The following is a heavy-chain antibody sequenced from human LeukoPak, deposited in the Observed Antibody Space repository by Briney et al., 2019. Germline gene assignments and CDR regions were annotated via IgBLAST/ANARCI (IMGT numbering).Heavy chain of an antibody. CDR1: GFTFSSYE. Sequence: GGSLRLSCAASGFTFSSYEMNWVRQAPGKGLEWVSYISSSGSTIYYADSVKGRFTISRDNAKNSLYLQMNSLRAEDTAVYYCARGGEMVRGVNKTYYYYYGMDVWGQGTTVTVSS. V-gene: IGHV3-48*03. CDR2: ISSSGSTI. J-gene: IGHJ6*02. D-gene: IGHD3-10*01. CDR3: ARGGEMVRGVNKTYYYYYGMDV.